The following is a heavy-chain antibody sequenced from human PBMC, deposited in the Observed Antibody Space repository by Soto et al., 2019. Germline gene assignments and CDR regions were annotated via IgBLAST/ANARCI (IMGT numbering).Heavy chain of an antibody. J-gene: IGHJ4*02. Sequence: LSLTCTVSGGSISSYYWSWIRQPPGKGLEWIGYIYYSGSTNYNPSLKSRVTISVDTSKNQFSLKLSSVTAADTAVYYCARLEPPDCSGGSCYGTGNFDYWGQGTLVTVSS. CDR2: IYYSGST. CDR3: ARLEPPDCSGGSCYGTGNFDY. CDR1: GGSISSYY. V-gene: IGHV4-59*08. D-gene: IGHD2-15*01.